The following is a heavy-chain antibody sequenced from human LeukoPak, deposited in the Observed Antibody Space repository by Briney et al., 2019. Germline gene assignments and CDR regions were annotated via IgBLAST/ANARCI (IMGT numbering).Heavy chain of an antibody. CDR1: GGPISSYY. D-gene: IGHD4-23*01. CDR3: ARRPLYGGNDYYYYYGMDV. CDR2: IYYSGST. J-gene: IGHJ6*02. V-gene: IGHV4-59*08. Sequence: SETLSLTCTVSGGPISSYYWSWIRQPPGKGLEWIGYIYYSGSTNYNPSLKSRVTISVDTSKNQFSLKLSSVTAADTAVYYCARRPLYGGNDYYYYYGMDVWGQGTTDTVSS.